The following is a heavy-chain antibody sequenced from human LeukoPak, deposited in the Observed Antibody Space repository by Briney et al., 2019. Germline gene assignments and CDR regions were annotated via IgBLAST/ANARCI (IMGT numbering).Heavy chain of an antibody. CDR1: GFTFSTYW. Sequence: GGSLRLSCAASGFTFSTYWMSWVRQAPGKGLEWVANIRQDGSAKYYLDSVKGRFTISRDNAKNSLYLQMNSLRAEDTAVYYCAKERSSWYYFDYWGQGTLVTVSS. J-gene: IGHJ4*02. CDR3: AKERSSWYYFDY. D-gene: IGHD6-13*01. V-gene: IGHV3-7*03. CDR2: IRQDGSAK.